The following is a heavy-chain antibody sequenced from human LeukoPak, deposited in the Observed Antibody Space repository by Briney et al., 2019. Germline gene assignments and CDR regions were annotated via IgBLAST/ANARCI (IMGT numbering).Heavy chain of an antibody. D-gene: IGHD2-15*01. V-gene: IGHV3-21*01. CDR1: GFTFTDYN. CDR2: ISSSNSYT. Sequence: GGSLRLSCVTSGFTFTDYNMNWVRQTPGKGLQWIAAISSSNSYTEYEDSVRGRFSMSRDNVRHSVYLQMNYLTDEDTGRYFCARDKILESFDEWGQGTLVTVSS. CDR3: ARDKILESFDE. J-gene: IGHJ4*02.